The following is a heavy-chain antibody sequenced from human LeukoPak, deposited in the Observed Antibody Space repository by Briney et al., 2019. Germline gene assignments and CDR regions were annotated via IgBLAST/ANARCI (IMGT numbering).Heavy chain of an antibody. D-gene: IGHD5-18*01. J-gene: IGHJ3*02. CDR1: GFTFSSYS. Sequence: GGSLRLSCAASGFTFSSYSMNWARQAPGKGLEWVSSISSCSSYIYYADSVKGRFTISRDNAKNSLYLQMNSLRAEDTAVYYCARTRYSYGYDAFDIWGQGTMVTVSS. V-gene: IGHV3-21*01. CDR3: ARTRYSYGYDAFDI. CDR2: ISSCSSYI.